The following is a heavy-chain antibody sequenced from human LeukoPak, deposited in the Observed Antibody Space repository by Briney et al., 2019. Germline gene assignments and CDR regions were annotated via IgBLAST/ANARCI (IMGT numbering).Heavy chain of an antibody. CDR1: GFTVSSNY. CDR3: ASTSIIRGYDHDQYY. J-gene: IGHJ4*02. V-gene: IGHV3-53*01. Sequence: GGSLRLSCAASGFTVSSNYMSWVRQAPGKGLEWVSVIHSDGATHYADSVKGRFTISRDTSKNTLYLHMNSRRAEDTAVYYCASTSIIRGYDHDQYYWGQGTLVTVSS. D-gene: IGHD5-12*01. CDR2: IHSDGAT.